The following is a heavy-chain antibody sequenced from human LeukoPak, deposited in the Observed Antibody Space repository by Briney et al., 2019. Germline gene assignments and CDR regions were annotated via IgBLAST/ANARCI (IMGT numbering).Heavy chain of an antibody. CDR3: ALLWYGELPQVDY. J-gene: IGHJ4*02. CDR1: GFSVNNNY. CDR2: IYTGGTI. Sequence: GGSLRLSCAASGFSVNNNYMTWVRQAPGKGLEWVSLIYTGGTIYYADSVKGRFTISRDNSKNTLYLQVNSLTAEDTAVYYCALLWYGELPQVDYWGQGTLVTVSS. D-gene: IGHD3-10*01. V-gene: IGHV3-53*01.